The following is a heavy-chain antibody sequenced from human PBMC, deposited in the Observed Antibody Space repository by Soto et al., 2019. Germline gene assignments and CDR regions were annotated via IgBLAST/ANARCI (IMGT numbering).Heavy chain of an antibody. V-gene: IGHV3-21*01. CDR2: ISSSSSYI. J-gene: IGHJ4*02. CDR3: ARELSIAARPGYFDY. Sequence: WGSLRLSCAASGFTFSSYSMNWVRQAPGKGLEWVSSISSSSSYIYYADSVKGRFTISRDNAKNSLYLQMNSLRAEDTAVYYCARELSIAARPGYFDYWGQGTLVTVSS. D-gene: IGHD6-6*01. CDR1: GFTFSSYS.